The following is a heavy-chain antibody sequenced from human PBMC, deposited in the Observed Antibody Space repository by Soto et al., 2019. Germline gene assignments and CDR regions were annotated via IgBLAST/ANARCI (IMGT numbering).Heavy chain of an antibody. CDR3: ATGRTTVGLVDQH. V-gene: IGHV1-69*13. Sequence: VASVKVSCKASGGTFSSYAISWVRQAPGQGLEWMGGIIPIFGTANYAQKFQGRVTITADESTSTAYMELSSLRSEDTAVYYCATGRTTVGLVDQHWGQGTLVTVSS. D-gene: IGHD4-17*01. CDR2: IIPIFGTA. CDR1: GGTFSSYA. J-gene: IGHJ1*01.